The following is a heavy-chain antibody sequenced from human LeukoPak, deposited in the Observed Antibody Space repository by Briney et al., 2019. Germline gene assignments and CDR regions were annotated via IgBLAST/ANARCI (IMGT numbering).Heavy chain of an antibody. D-gene: IGHD3-10*01. CDR3: ARGPPYYYGSGSSLRGAFDI. CDR2: INWNGGST. CDR1: GFTFDDYG. Sequence: GGSLRLSCAASGFTFDDYGMSWVRQAPGKGLEWVSGINWNGGSTGYADSVKGRFTISRDNAKNSQYLQMNSLRAEDTALYYCARGPPYYYGSGSSLRGAFDIWGQGTMATVSS. V-gene: IGHV3-20*04. J-gene: IGHJ3*02.